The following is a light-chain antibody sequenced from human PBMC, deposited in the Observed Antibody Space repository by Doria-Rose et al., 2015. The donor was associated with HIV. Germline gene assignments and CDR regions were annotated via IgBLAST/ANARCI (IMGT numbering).Light chain of an antibody. J-gene: IGLJ1*01. CDR3: QSYDSRLSVYV. CDR2: GNI. Sequence: QTVVTQEPSVSGAPGQRVAISCTGSSSNIGAGFDVNWYQQLPGTAPKLLIHGNINRPSGVHDRFSGSKSGTSASLAISGLRAEDESDYYCQSYDSRLSVYVFGTGTKVTVL. V-gene: IGLV1-40*01. CDR1: SSNIGAGFD.